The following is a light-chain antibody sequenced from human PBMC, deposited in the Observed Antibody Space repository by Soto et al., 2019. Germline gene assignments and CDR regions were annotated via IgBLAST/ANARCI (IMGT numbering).Light chain of an antibody. CDR1: QSISNH. J-gene: IGKJ1*01. CDR3: QQSYSIPPT. CDR2: AAS. V-gene: IGKV1-39*01. Sequence: DIPMTQSPSSLSASVEDRVIITCRASQSISNHLNWYQQKPGKAPKLLIFAASSLQSGVPSRFSGSRSGPDFTLTISSLQPEDFATYYCQQSYSIPPTFGQGTKVEIK.